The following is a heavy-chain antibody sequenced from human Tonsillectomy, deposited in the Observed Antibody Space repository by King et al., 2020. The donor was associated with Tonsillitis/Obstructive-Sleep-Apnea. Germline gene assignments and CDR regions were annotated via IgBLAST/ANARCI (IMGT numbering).Heavy chain of an antibody. CDR3: ARDSLYGSGGSCPGDAFDI. V-gene: IGHV3-30*01. J-gene: IGHJ3*02. CDR1: GFTFSSYA. CDR2: ISYDGSNK. Sequence: VQLVESGGGVVQPGRSLRLSCAASGFTFSSYAMHWVRQAPGKGLEWVAVISYDGSNKYYADSVKGRFTISRDNSKNTLYLQMNSLRAEDTAVYYCARDSLYGSGGSCPGDAFDIWGQGTMVTVSS. D-gene: IGHD2-15*01.